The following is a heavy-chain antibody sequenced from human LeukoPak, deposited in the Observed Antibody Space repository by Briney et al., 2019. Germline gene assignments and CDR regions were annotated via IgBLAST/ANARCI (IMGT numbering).Heavy chain of an antibody. D-gene: IGHD2-8*01. J-gene: IGHJ4*02. V-gene: IGHV3-21*01. CDR1: GFTFSSYS. CDR2: ISSSSSYI. Sequence: GGTLRLSCAASGFTFSSYSMNWVRQAPGKGLEWVSSISSSSSYIYYADSVKGRFTISRDNAKNSLYLQMNSLRAEDTAVYYCARNGYCTNGVCYFFDYWGQGTLVTVSS. CDR3: ARNGYCTNGVCYFFDY.